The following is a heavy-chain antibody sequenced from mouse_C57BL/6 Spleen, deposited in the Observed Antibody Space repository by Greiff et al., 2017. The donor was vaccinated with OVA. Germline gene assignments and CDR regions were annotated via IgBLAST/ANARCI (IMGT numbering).Heavy chain of an antibody. V-gene: IGHV1-64*01. J-gene: IGHJ2*01. CDR1: GYTFTSYW. Sequence: QVQLQQPGAELVKPGASVKLSCKASGYTFTSYWMHWVKQRPGQGLEWIGMINPNSGSTNYNEKFKSKAKLTVDKSSSKGYMQLKSRTSEDSAVYNYAREATTGPYFDYWGKGTTLTVSS. CDR2: INPNSGST. CDR3: AREATTGPYFDY. D-gene: IGHD2-13*01.